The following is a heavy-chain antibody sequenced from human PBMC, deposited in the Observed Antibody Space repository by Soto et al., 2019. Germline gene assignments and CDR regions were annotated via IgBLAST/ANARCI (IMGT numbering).Heavy chain of an antibody. D-gene: IGHD3-22*01. CDR1: GFTFSSYS. CDR3: AKDIGGYDSSGYYLL. J-gene: IGHJ4*02. V-gene: IGHV3-21*04. CDR2: ISSSSSYI. Sequence: GGSLRLSCAASGFTFSSYSMNRVRQAPGKGLEWVSSISSSSSYIYYADSVKGRFTISRDNSKNTLYLQMNSLRAEDTAVYYCAKDIGGYDSSGYYLLWGQGTLVTVSS.